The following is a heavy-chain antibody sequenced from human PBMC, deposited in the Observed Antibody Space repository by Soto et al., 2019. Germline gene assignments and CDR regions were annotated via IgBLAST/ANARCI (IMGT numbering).Heavy chain of an antibody. J-gene: IGHJ4*02. Sequence: PFVTMSLTCPFAGDSSSMYDWTWLRQHPGKGLEWIGYIYYTGSTSYNPTLKSRVTISIDTSKNQFSLKLSSVTAADTAVYYCARVWGLDYIDSWGQGTRVTVSS. CDR2: IYYTGST. CDR3: ARVWGLDYIDS. V-gene: IGHV4-59*01. D-gene: IGHD7-27*01. CDR1: GDSSSMYD.